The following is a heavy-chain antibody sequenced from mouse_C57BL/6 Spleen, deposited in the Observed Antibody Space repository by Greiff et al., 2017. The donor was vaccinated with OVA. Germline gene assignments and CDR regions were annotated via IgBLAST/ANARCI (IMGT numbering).Heavy chain of an antibody. D-gene: IGHD1-1*01. J-gene: IGHJ2*01. Sequence: QVQLQQPGAELVMPGASVKLSCKASGYTFTSYWMHWVKQRPGQGLEWIGEIDPSDSYTNYNQKFKGKSTLTVDKSSSTAYMQLSSLTSEDSAVYDCARGDYGSSLWDYWGQGTTLTVSS. CDR2: IDPSDSYT. CDR3: ARGDYGSSLWDY. V-gene: IGHV1-69*01. CDR1: GYTFTSYW.